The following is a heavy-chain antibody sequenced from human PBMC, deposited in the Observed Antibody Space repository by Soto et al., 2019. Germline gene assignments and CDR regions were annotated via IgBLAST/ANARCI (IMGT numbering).Heavy chain of an antibody. J-gene: IGHJ4*02. Sequence: EVQLVESGGGLVKPGGSLRLSCAASGFTFSSYSMNWVRQAPGKGLEWVSSISSSSSYIYYADSVKGRFTISRDNAKNSRYLQMNSLRAEDTAVYYCARKYGHYEAYFDYWGQGTLVTVSS. CDR3: ARKYGHYEAYFDY. CDR2: ISSSSSYI. V-gene: IGHV3-21*01. CDR1: GFTFSSYS. D-gene: IGHD4-17*01.